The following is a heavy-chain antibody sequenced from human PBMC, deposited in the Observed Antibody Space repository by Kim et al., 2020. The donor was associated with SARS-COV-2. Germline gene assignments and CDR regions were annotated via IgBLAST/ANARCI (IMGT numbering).Heavy chain of an antibody. V-gene: IGHV3-30*04. CDR2: ISYDGSNK. CDR1: GFTFSSYA. J-gene: IGHJ4*02. Sequence: GGSLRLSCAASGFTFSSYAMHWVRQAPGKGLEWVAVISYDGSNKYYADSVKGRFTISRDNSKNTLYLQMNSLRAEDTAVYYCARERYQGRPYPSQFYDSSGYYYFDYWGQGTLVTVS. CDR3: ARERYQGRPYPSQFYDSSGYYYFDY. D-gene: IGHD3-22*01.